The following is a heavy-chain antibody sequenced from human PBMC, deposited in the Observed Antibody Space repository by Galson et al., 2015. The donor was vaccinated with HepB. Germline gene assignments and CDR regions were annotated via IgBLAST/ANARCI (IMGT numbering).Heavy chain of an antibody. J-gene: IGHJ6*02. CDR3: ARENDRDSHYYYYYGMDV. V-gene: IGHV1-8*01. CDR1: GYTFTSYD. Sequence: SVKVSCKASGYTFTSYDINWVRQATGQGLEWMGWMNPNNGNTGYAQKFQGRVTMTRNTSISTAYMELSSLRSEDTAVYYCARENDRDSHYYYYYGMDVWGQGTTVTVSS. CDR2: MNPNNGNT. D-gene: IGHD1-1*01.